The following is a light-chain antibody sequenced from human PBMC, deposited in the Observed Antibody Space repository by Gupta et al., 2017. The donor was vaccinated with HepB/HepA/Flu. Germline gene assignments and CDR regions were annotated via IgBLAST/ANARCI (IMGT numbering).Light chain of an antibody. CDR3: AAWDGSLNGWV. J-gene: IGLJ2*01. Sequence: QSVLTQPPSASGTPGQRVTISCSGSSSNIGRDTVNWYQQLPGTAPKLLIYSNNQRTAGVPDRLSGSKSGTSASLAISGLQSEDEADYYCAAWDGSLNGWVFGGGTKLTVL. V-gene: IGLV1-44*01. CDR1: SSNIGRDT. CDR2: SNN.